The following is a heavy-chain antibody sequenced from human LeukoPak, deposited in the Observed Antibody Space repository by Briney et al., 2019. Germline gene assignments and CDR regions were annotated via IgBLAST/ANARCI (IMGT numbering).Heavy chain of an antibody. D-gene: IGHD1-26*01. Sequence: SVKVSCKASGGTFSSYAISWVRQAPGQGLEWMGGIIPIFGTANYAQKFQGRVTITTDESTSTAYMELSSLRSEDTAVYYCASPGGSHLNPYYFDYWGQGTLVTVSS. V-gene: IGHV1-69*05. CDR1: GGTFSSYA. CDR2: IIPIFGTA. J-gene: IGHJ4*02. CDR3: ASPGGSHLNPYYFDY.